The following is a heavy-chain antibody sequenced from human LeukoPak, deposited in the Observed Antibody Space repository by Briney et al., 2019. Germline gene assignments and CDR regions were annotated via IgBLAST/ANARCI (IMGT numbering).Heavy chain of an antibody. CDR3: ARENNWNLVDY. V-gene: IGHV4-38-2*02. D-gene: IGHD1-1*01. CDR1: GYSISSGYY. J-gene: IGHJ4*02. CDR2: IYHSGST. Sequence: SETLSLTCTVSGYSISSGYYWGWIRQPPGKGLEWIGSIYHSGSTYYNPSLKSRVTISVDTSKNQFSLKLSSVTAADTAVYYCARENNWNLVDYWGQGTLVTVSS.